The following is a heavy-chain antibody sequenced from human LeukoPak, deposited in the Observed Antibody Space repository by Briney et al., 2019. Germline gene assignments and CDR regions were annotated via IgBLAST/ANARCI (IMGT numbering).Heavy chain of an antibody. J-gene: IGHJ4*02. CDR1: GYTFTGYY. D-gene: IGHD3-22*01. V-gene: IGHV1-2*02. Sequence: GASVKVSCKASGYTFTGYYMHWVRQAPGQGLEWMGWINPNSGGTNYAQKFQGRVTMTRDTSISTAYMVLSRLRSDDTAVYYCARFGYYDSSGYYLFDYWGQGTLVTVSS. CDR2: INPNSGGT. CDR3: ARFGYYDSSGYYLFDY.